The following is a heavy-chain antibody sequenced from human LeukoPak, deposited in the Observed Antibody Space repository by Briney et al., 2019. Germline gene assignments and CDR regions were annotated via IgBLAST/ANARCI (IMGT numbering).Heavy chain of an antibody. V-gene: IGHV1-24*01. D-gene: IGHD3-16*01. J-gene: IGHJ4*02. CDR3: ALASPYDYFDY. CDR1: GYTFTSYD. Sequence: GASVKVSCKASGYTFTSYDINWVRQAPGKGLEWMGGFDPEDGETIYAQKFQGRVTMTEDTSTDTAYMELSSLRSEDTAVYYCALASPYDYFDYWGQGTLVTVSS. CDR2: FDPEDGET.